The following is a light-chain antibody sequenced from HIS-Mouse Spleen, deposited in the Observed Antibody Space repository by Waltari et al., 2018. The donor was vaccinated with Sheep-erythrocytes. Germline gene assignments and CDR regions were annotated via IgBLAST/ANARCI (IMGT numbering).Light chain of an antibody. Sequence: QSALTQPPSASGSPGQSVTISCTGTSSDVGGYNYVSWYQQHPGKAPKLMIYDVSKRPSGVHDRFSGSKSGNTASLTISGLQAEDEAEYYCCSYAGSYNHVFATGTKVTVL. J-gene: IGLJ1*01. CDR1: SSDVGGYNY. V-gene: IGLV2-11*01. CDR2: DVS. CDR3: CSYAGSYNHV.